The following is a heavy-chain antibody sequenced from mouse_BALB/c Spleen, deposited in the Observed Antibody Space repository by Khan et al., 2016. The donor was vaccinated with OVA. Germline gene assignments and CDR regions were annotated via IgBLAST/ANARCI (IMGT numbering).Heavy chain of an antibody. D-gene: IGHD2-2*01. J-gene: IGHJ3*01. CDR3: ARNYGYDDGLAY. CDR2: IWCGGST. V-gene: IGHV2-2*02. Sequence: QVQLQQSGPGLVQPSQSLSITCTVSGFSLTTYGVHWVRQSPGKGLEWLGVIWCGGSTDYNAPFISRLSISKDRSKSQVFFKMNSLQVNDTALYYCARNYGYDDGLAYWGQGTLVTVSA. CDR1: GFSLTTYG.